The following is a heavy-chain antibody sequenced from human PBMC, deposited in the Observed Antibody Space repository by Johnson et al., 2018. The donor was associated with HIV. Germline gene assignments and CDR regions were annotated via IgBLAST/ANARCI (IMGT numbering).Heavy chain of an antibody. D-gene: IGHD6-6*01. CDR3: ARVRIIYSSSSHAFDI. J-gene: IGHJ3*02. V-gene: IGHV3-30-3*01. Sequence: QVQLVESGGGVVQPGRSLRLSCAASGFTFSSYSMHWVRQAPGKGLEWVAVISYAGRNKYYADSVKGRFTISRDNSKNTLYLQMSSLRVEDTAVYCCARVRIIYSSSSHAFDIWGQGTMVTVSS. CDR1: GFTFSSYS. CDR2: ISYAGRNK.